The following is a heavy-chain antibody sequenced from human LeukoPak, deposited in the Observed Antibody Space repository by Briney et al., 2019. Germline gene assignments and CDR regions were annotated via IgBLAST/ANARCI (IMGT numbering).Heavy chain of an antibody. CDR2: ISRTGNYI. V-gene: IGHV3-21*01. CDR3: ARVLETDCSGGSCYSGLDY. J-gene: IGHJ4*02. CDR1: GFTFSRYN. Sequence: GSLRLSCAASGFTFSRYNMNWVRQAPGKGLEWVSSISRTGNYIYYADSVKGRSTISRDNAQNSLFLQMNSLRVEDTAVYYCARVLETDCSGGSCYSGLDYWGQGTLVTVSS. D-gene: IGHD2-15*01.